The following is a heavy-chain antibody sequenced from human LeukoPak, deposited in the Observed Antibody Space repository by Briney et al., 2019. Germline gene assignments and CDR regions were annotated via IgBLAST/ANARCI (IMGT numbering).Heavy chain of an antibody. V-gene: IGHV4-4*02. CDR1: GGSISSSNW. CDR3: ARVEDTAMDYFDY. Sequence: SETLSLTCAVSGGSISSSNWWSWVRPPPGKGLEWIGEIYHSGSTNYDPSLKSRVTISVDKSKNQFSLKLSSVTAADTAVYYCARVEDTAMDYFDYWGQGTLVTVSS. J-gene: IGHJ4*02. CDR2: IYHSGST. D-gene: IGHD5-18*01.